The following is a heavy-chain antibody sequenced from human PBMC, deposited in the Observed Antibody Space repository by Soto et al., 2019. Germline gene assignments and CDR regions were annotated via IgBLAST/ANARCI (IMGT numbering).Heavy chain of an antibody. J-gene: IGHJ4*02. V-gene: IGHV4-59*01. D-gene: IGHD3-22*01. CDR1: RGSISSFY. CDR2: IHRTGST. CDR3: AKIGYNDWDFDY. Sequence: SETLSLTCSVSRGSISSFYWSWVRQPPGKGLEWIGFIHRTGSTKYNPSLESRVTISVDTSQNQLSLRLSSVTAADTAVYYCAKIGYNDWDFDYWGQGTLVTVSS.